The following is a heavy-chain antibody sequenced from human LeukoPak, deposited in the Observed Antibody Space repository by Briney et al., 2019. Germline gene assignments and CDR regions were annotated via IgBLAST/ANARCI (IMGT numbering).Heavy chain of an antibody. CDR2: INDSGST. Sequence: SETLSLTCAVYVGSFSGYYWSWIRQPPGKGLEWIGEINDSGSTNYNPSLKSRVTTSVDPSKNQVSLKLTSVTAADTAVYYCARVNYYGSGGYYWWFDPWGQGTLVTVSS. CDR3: ARVNYYGSGGYYWWFDP. J-gene: IGHJ5*02. V-gene: IGHV4-34*01. D-gene: IGHD3-22*01. CDR1: VGSFSGYY.